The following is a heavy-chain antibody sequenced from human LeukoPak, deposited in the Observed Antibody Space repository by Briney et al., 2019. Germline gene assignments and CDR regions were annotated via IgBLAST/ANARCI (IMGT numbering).Heavy chain of an antibody. CDR2: IYTSGST. Sequence: PSETLSLTCTVSGGSISSYYWSWIRQPAGKGLEWIGRIYTSGSTNYNPSLKSRVTMSVDTSKNQFSLKLSSVTAADTAVYYCAREAGTMVRDLPDAFDIWGQGTMVTVSS. CDR1: GGSISSYY. CDR3: AREAGTMVRDLPDAFDI. J-gene: IGHJ3*02. D-gene: IGHD3-10*01. V-gene: IGHV4-4*07.